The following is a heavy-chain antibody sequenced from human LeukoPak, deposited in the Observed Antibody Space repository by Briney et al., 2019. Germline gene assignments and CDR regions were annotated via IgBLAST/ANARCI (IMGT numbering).Heavy chain of an antibody. J-gene: IGHJ6*02. CDR2: ISYDGSNK. V-gene: IGHV3-30*04. CDR1: GFTFSSYA. CDR3: ASLSYYYDSSGYYPPYYYYGMDV. D-gene: IGHD3-22*01. Sequence: GGSLRLSCAASGFTFSSYAMSWVRQAPGKGLEWVAVISYDGSNKYYADSVKGRFTISRDNSKNTLYLQMNSLRAEDTAVYYCASLSYYYDSSGYYPPYYYYGMDVWGQGTTVTVSS.